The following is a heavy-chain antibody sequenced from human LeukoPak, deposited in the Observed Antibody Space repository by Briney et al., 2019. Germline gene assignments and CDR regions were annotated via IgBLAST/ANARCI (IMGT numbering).Heavy chain of an antibody. J-gene: IGHJ5*02. CDR3: ARDTEEGWFDP. CDR1: GGSIGSGGYY. Sequence: SETLSLTCTVSGGSIGSGGYYWSWIRQHPGKGLEWIGYIYYSGSTYYNPSLKSRVTISVDTSKNQFSLKLSSVTAADTAVYYCARDTEEGWFDPWGQGTLVTVSS. CDR2: IYYSGST. V-gene: IGHV4-31*03.